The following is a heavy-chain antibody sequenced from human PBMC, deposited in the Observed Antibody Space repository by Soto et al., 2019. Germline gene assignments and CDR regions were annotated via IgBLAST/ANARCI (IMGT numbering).Heavy chain of an antibody. Sequence: PGGSLRLSWAASGFTASSNYISWVRQAPGKGLEWVSVIYSGGSTYYADSVKGRFTISRDNSKNTLYLQMNSLRAEDTAVYYCATGLVGATSIHYWGQGTLVTLSS. J-gene: IGHJ4*02. V-gene: IGHV3-53*01. CDR2: IYSGGST. D-gene: IGHD1-26*01. CDR3: ATGLVGATSIHY. CDR1: GFTASSNY.